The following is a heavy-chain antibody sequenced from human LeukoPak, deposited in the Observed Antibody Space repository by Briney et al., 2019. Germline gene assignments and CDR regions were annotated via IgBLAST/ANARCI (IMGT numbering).Heavy chain of an antibody. CDR2: ISESGGST. J-gene: IGHJ4*02. Sequence: GGSLRLSCAASGFTFRSYGMHWVRQAPGKGLEWVLAISESGGSTYYADSVKGRFTISRDKSKNTLYLQMNSLRAEDTAVYYCARGHIVVLTAPDYWGQGTLVTVSS. D-gene: IGHD2-21*02. V-gene: IGHV3-23*01. CDR1: GFTFRSYG. CDR3: ARGHIVVLTAPDY.